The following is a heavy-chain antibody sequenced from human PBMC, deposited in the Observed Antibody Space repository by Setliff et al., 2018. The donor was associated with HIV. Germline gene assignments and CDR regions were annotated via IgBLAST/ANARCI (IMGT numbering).Heavy chain of an antibody. CDR3: ASVSPGGYSSSPGPSY. CDR1: GGSISITSYF. V-gene: IGHV4-39*07. D-gene: IGHD3-16*02. CDR2: IYFSGTT. J-gene: IGHJ4*02. Sequence: SETLSLTCTVSGGSISITSYFWAWVRQPPGKGLEWIGYIYFSGTTYYNPSLKSRVSISIDTSKNHFSLHLSSVTAADTAVYYCASVSPGGYSSSPGPSYWGRGKLVTV.